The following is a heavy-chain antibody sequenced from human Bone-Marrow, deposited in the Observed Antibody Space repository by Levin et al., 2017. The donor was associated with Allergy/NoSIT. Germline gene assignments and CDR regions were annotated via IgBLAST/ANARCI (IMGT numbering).Heavy chain of an antibody. D-gene: IGHD1-26*01. CDR3: ARDSGTYSSWFDP. CDR2: VYYSGST. CDR1: GGSISSSSSY. V-gene: IGHV4-39*07. Sequence: SETLSLTCTVSGGSISSSSSYWGWLRQPPGKGLEWIGGVYYSGSTFYNPSLESRVTISVDTSKNQFSLKLTSVTAADTAVYYCARDSGTYSSWFDPWGQGILVSVSS. J-gene: IGHJ5*02.